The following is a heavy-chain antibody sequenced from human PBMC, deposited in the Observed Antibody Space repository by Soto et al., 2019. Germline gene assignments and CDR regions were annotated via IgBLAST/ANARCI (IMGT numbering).Heavy chain of an antibody. CDR2: IIPIFGTA. CDR3: ARDSLDYYDSSGPMKY. D-gene: IGHD3-22*01. Sequence: QVQLVQSGAEVKKPGSSVKVSYKASGGTFSSYAISWVRQAPGQGLEWMGGIIPIFGTANYAQKFQGRVTITADESTSTAYMELSSLRSEDTAVYYCARDSLDYYDSSGPMKYWGQGTLVTVSS. J-gene: IGHJ4*02. V-gene: IGHV1-69*01. CDR1: GGTFSSYA.